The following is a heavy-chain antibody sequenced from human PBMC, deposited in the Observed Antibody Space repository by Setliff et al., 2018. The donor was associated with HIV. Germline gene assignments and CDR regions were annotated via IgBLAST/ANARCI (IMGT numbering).Heavy chain of an antibody. Sequence: SQTLSLTCTVSGASISDGTFYWSWIRQPAGKGLEWIGHLYIRTGTTNYSPSLKGRVTISLDTSNNQFSLSLSSVTASDTAAYLCARSQETSVAATEIWGQGTMVTVSS. CDR3: ARSQETSVAATEI. D-gene: IGHD2-15*01. CDR1: GASISDGTFY. V-gene: IGHV4-61*09. CDR2: LYIRTGTT. J-gene: IGHJ3*02.